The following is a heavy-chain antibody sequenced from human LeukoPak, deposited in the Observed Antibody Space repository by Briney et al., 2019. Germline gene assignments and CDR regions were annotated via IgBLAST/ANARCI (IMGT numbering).Heavy chain of an antibody. J-gene: IGHJ4*02. D-gene: IGHD4-17*01. V-gene: IGHV3-23*01. CDR3: AKADGDKPFDY. CDR2: IVGSGSRT. CDR1: GFTFSSYE. Sequence: GGSLRLSCAASGFTFSSYEMSWVRQAPGKGLEWVSIIVGSGSRTYYADSAKGRFTISRDNAKNSLYLQMNSLRAEDTAVYYCAKADGDKPFDYWGQGTLVTVSS.